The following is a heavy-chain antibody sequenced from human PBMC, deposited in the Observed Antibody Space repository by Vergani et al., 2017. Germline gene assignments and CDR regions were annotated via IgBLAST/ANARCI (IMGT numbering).Heavy chain of an antibody. Sequence: QVQLVESGGGVVQPGRSLRLSCAASGFTFSSYGMHWVRQAPGKGLEWVAVISYDGSNKYYADSVKGRFTISRDNSKNTLYLQMNSLRAEDTAVYYCAKSSPDYAFWSGPSFDYWGQGTLVTVSS. D-gene: IGHD3-3*01. V-gene: IGHV3-30*18. CDR2: ISYDGSNK. CDR3: AKSSPDYAFWSGPSFDY. CDR1: GFTFSSYG. J-gene: IGHJ4*02.